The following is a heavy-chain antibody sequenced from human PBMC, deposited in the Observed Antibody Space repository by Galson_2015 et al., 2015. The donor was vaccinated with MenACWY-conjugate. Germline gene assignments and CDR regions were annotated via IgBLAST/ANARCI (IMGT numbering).Heavy chain of an antibody. V-gene: IGHV3-7*03. CDR3: ARDTRGHFDY. CDR2: IKQDGLEK. Sequence: SLRLSCAVSGFTFSSYWMRWVCQAPGKGLEWVAKIKQDGLEKNYVDSVKGLFTISRDNAGTSVYLQMDSLRFEDTAVYYCARDTRGHFDYRGQASLVTLSS. J-gene: IGHJ4*02. CDR1: GFTFSSYW.